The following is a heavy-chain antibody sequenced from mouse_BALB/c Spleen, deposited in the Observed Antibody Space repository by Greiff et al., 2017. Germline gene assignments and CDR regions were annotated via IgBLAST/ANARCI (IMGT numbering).Heavy chain of an antibody. CDR2: ISSGGGNT. Sequence: DVMLVESGGGLVKPGGSLKLSCAASGFTFSSYTMSWVRQTPEKRLEWVATISSGGGNTYYPDSVKGRFTISRDNAKNNLYLQMSSLRSEDTALYYCARLLGHFDYWGQGTTLTVSS. V-gene: IGHV5-9*03. D-gene: IGHD4-1*01. CDR3: ARLLGHFDY. J-gene: IGHJ2*01. CDR1: GFTFSSYT.